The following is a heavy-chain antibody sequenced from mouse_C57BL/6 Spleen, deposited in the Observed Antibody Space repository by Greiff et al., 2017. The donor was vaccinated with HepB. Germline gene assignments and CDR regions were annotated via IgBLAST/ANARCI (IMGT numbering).Heavy chain of an antibody. CDR1: GYTFTSYG. CDR2: IYPRSGNT. D-gene: IGHD2-3*01. J-gene: IGHJ3*01. Sequence: QVQLQQSGAELARPGASVKLSCKASGYTFTSYGISWVKQRTGQGLEWIGEIYPRSGNTYYNEKFKGKATLTADKSSSTAYMELRSLTSEDSAVYFCARSGWLLHLAYWGQGTLVTVSA. V-gene: IGHV1-81*01. CDR3: ARSGWLLHLAY.